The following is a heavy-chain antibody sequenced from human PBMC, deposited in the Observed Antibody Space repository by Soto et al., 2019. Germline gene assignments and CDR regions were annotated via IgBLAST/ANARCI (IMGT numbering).Heavy chain of an antibody. V-gene: IGHV1-69*13. J-gene: IGHJ6*04. Sequence: SVKVSCKASGGTFSSYAISWVRQAPGQGLEWMGGIIPIFGTANYAQKFQGRVTITADESTSTAYMELSSLRSEDTAVYYCAGFFFFFLVEPAAIVYYYYSVWAFGGKGTTVPVSP. CDR2: IIPIFGTA. CDR3: AGFFFFFLVEPAAIVYYYYSVWAF. CDR1: GGTFSSYA. D-gene: IGHD2-2*01.